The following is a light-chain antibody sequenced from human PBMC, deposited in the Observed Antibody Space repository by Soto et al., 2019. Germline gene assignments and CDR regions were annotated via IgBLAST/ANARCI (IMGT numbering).Light chain of an antibody. CDR3: QQYDNSPIT. CDR2: GAS. V-gene: IGKV3-20*01. Sequence: EIVLTQSPGILSLSPGEIASLSCGASQSISSSFLAWYQQKPGQAPRLLIYGASSRATGIPDRFSGTGSETDFTLTISRLEPEDFAAYYCQQYDNSPITFGQGTRLEIK. J-gene: IGKJ5*01. CDR1: QSISSSF.